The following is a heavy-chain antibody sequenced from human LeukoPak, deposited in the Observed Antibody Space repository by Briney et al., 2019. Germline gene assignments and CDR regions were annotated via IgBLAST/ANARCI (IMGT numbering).Heavy chain of an antibody. CDR3: ARDPASVAVAGTVY. CDR2: INPNSGGT. CDR1: GYTFTDYY. Sequence: ASVKVSCKASGYTFTDYYMHWVRQAPGQGLEWMGRINPNSGGTNYAQQLQGRVAMTRGTSISTAYMELSRLRSDDTAVYYCARDPASVAVAGTVYWGQGTLVTVSS. V-gene: IGHV1-2*06. J-gene: IGHJ4*02. D-gene: IGHD6-19*01.